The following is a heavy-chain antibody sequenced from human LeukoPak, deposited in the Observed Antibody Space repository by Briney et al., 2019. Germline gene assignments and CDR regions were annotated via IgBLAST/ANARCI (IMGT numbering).Heavy chain of an antibody. Sequence: SETLSLTCAVYGGSFSGYYWSWIRQPPGKGLEWIGEINHSGSTNYNSSLKSRVTISVDTSKDQFSLKLSSVTAADTAVYYCARGRGVGRSAFDIWGQGTMVTVSS. V-gene: IGHV4-34*01. CDR3: ARGRGVGRSAFDI. J-gene: IGHJ3*02. CDR2: INHSGST. D-gene: IGHD3-10*01. CDR1: GGSFSGYY.